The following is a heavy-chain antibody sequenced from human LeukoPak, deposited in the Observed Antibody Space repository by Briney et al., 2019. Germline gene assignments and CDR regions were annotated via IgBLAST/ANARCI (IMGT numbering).Heavy chain of an antibody. J-gene: IGHJ4*02. CDR2: IYYSGST. Sequence: PSETLSLTCTVSGGAISSYYWSWIRQPPGKGLEWIGYIYYSGSTNYNPSLTSRVTISVDTSKNQFSLKLSSVTAADTAVYYCARQVSRGYYYSYWGQGTLVTVSS. CDR1: GGAISSYY. CDR3: ARQVSRGYYYSY. V-gene: IGHV4-59*08. D-gene: IGHD3-22*01.